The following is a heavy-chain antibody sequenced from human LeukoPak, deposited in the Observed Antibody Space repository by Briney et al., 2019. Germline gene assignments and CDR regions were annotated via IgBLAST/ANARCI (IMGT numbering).Heavy chain of an antibody. Sequence: ASVKVSCKTSGFTFTCHYMHWVRQAPGQGLEWMGIINPSGGSTSYAQRFQGRVTMTRDMSTSTVYMELSSLRSEDTAVYYCARGYYGFNYLFDYWGQGTLVTVSS. J-gene: IGHJ4*02. D-gene: IGHD5-24*01. V-gene: IGHV1-46*01. CDR2: INPSGGST. CDR1: GFTFTCHY. CDR3: ARGYYGFNYLFDY.